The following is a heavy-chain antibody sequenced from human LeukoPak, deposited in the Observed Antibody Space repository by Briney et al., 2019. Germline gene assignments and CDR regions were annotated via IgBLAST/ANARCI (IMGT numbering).Heavy chain of an antibody. CDR1: GYTLTELS. Sequence: ASVKVSCKVSGYTLTELSMLWVRQAPGKGLEWMGGFDPEDGETIYAQKFQGRVTMTEDTSTDTAYMELSRLRSDDTAVYYCARIGGVAQYGMDVWGQGTTVTVSS. CDR3: ARIGGVAQYGMDV. J-gene: IGHJ6*02. CDR2: FDPEDGET. D-gene: IGHD2/OR15-2a*01. V-gene: IGHV1-24*01.